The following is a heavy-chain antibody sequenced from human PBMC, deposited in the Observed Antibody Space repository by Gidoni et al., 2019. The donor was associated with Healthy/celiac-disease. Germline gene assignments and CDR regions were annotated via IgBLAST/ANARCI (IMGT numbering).Heavy chain of an antibody. CDR2: IAYDGSNK. CDR3: AKDHDSSGYYWFYFDY. V-gene: IGHV3-30*18. D-gene: IGHD3-22*01. Sequence: QVQLVESGGGVVQPGRSLRLSCAASGFTFSSYGMHWVRQAPGKGLEWVAVIAYDGSNKYYADSVKGRFTISRDNSKNTLYLQMNSLRAEDTAVYYCAKDHDSSGYYWFYFDYWGQGTLVTVSS. CDR1: GFTFSSYG. J-gene: IGHJ4*02.